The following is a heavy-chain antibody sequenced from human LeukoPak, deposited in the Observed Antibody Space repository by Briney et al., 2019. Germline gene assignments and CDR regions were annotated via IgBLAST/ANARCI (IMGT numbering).Heavy chain of an antibody. J-gene: IGHJ4*02. D-gene: IGHD6-6*01. V-gene: IGHV3-30-3*01. CDR1: GFTFSSYA. CDR3: AGECHSSWSPGQY. Sequence: GGSLRLSCAASGFTFSSYAMHWVRQAPGKGLEWEAVISYDGSNKYYADSVKGRFTISRDNSKNTLYLQMNSLRAEDTAVYYCAGECHSSWSPGQYWGQGTLVTVSS. CDR2: ISYDGSNK.